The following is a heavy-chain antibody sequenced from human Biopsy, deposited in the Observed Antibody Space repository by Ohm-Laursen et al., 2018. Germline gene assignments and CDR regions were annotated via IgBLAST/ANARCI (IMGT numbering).Heavy chain of an antibody. Sequence: SLRLSCSASGFPFADYAMHWVRHVPGKGLEWVAGIHWNSGVIDYVDSVKGRFTISRDNAENTLYLQMNSLTAEDTAIYYCTRAYRYGLDAFDMWGQGTMVTVSS. CDR1: GFPFADYA. CDR3: TRAYRYGLDAFDM. CDR2: IHWNSGVI. V-gene: IGHV3-9*01. J-gene: IGHJ3*02. D-gene: IGHD3-16*01.